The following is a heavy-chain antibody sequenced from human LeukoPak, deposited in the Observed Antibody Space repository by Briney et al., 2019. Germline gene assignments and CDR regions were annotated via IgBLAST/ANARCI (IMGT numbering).Heavy chain of an antibody. D-gene: IGHD2-15*01. CDR2: IKQDGSEK. CDR1: GFTFSTYW. J-gene: IGHJ4*02. Sequence: PGGSLRLSCAASGFTFSTYWMTWVRQAPGKGLEWVANIKQDGSEKYYVDSVKGRFTISRDNAKNSLYLQMNSLRAEDTAVYYCARGYCSGGSCYWSYYFDYWGQGTLVTVSS. V-gene: IGHV3-7*01. CDR3: ARGYCSGGSCYWSYYFDY.